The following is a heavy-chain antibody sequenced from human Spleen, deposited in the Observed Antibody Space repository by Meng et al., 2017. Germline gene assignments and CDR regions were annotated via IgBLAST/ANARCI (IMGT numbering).Heavy chain of an antibody. D-gene: IGHD3-22*01. V-gene: IGHV1-3*01. CDR1: DYTFTTSG. J-gene: IGHJ4*02. CDR3: ASAYDSSGYGPFDH. Sequence: ASVKVSCKASDYTFTTSGISWVRQAPGQGLEWLGWINPGNGNTEYSQKFQDRVTITRDTSATTAYMELSSLRSEDTAVYYCASAYDSSGYGPFDHWGQGTLVTVSS. CDR2: INPGNGNT.